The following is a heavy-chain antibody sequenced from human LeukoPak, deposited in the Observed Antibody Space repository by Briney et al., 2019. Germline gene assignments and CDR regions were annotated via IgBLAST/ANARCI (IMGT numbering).Heavy chain of an antibody. Sequence: GASVKVSCKPSGYTFTGYYMHWVRQAPGQGLEWMGWINPNSGGTNYAQKFQGRVTMTRDTSISTAYMELSRLRSDDTAVYYCARGKRVAARPTVFDYWGQGTLVTVSS. CDR3: ARGKRVAARPTVFDY. D-gene: IGHD6-6*01. CDR2: INPNSGGT. CDR1: GYTFTGYY. J-gene: IGHJ4*02. V-gene: IGHV1-2*02.